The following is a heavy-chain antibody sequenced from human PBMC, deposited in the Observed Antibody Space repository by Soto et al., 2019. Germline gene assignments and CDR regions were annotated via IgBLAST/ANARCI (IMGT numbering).Heavy chain of an antibody. D-gene: IGHD3-10*01. CDR2: ISSNGGST. CDR1: GFTFSSYA. V-gene: IGHV3-64D*06. CDR3: VKVLLWFGEFIAFYDY. J-gene: IGHJ4*02. Sequence: GGSLRLSCSASGFTFSSYAMHWVRQAPGKGLEYVSAISSNGGSTYYADSVKGRFTISRDNSKNTLYLQMSSLRAEDTAVYYCVKVLLWFGEFIAFYDYWGQGTLVTVYS.